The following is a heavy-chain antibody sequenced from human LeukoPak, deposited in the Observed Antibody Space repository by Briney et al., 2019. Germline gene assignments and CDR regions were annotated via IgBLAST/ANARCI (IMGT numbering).Heavy chain of an antibody. J-gene: IGHJ5*02. CDR3: ARRGLVVIGSEGFDR. CDR2: IYHSGST. CDR1: GGSISSSCW. D-gene: IGHD3-22*01. V-gene: IGHV4-4*02. Sequence: SETLLFTCAVSGGSISSSCWWSLVRQPPGKGLEWIGEIYHSGSTNYDPSLKSRVTISVDKSKNQFSLKLSSVTAADTAVYYCARRGLVVIGSEGFDRWVHGKLVTVSS.